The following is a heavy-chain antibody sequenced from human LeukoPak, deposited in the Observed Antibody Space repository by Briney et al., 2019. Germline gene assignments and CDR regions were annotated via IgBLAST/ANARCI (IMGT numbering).Heavy chain of an antibody. CDR3: ASPLREDSSSDY. CDR2: INHSGST. CDR1: GGSVSSGSYY. J-gene: IGHJ4*02. Sequence: SETLSLTCTVSGGSVSSGSYYWSWIRQPPGKGLEWIGEINHSGSTNYNPSLKSRVTISVDTSKNQFSLKLSSVTAADTAVYYCASPLREDSSSDYWGQGTLVTVSS. V-gene: IGHV4-39*07. D-gene: IGHD3-22*01.